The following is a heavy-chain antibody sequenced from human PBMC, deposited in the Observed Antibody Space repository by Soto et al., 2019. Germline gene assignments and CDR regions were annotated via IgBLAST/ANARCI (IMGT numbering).Heavy chain of an antibody. CDR1: AGSFSSGDYY. CDR3: ARIHFGDEPSYYYYGMDV. V-gene: IGHV4-30-4*01. D-gene: IGHD4-17*01. CDR2: IYYTGST. Sequence: SETLSLTCTPSAGSFSSGDYYWSWVRQPQAKGLEWIGYIYYTGSTFNDPSLKSRVSISICTSNTQCSLKLSSVTAADTAVYYCARIHFGDEPSYYYYGMDVWGQGTTVTVSS. J-gene: IGHJ6*02.